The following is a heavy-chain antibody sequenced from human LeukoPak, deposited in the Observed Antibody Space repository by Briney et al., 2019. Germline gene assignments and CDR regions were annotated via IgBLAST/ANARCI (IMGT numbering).Heavy chain of an antibody. CDR2: IYHSGST. V-gene: IGHV4-39*01. CDR3: ARLYYDSRGYYWFDR. D-gene: IGHD3-22*01. CDR1: GGSIISTSFY. Sequence: PSETLSLTCTASGGSIISTSFYWGWIRQPPGKGLAWLGSIYHSGSTYDNPSLKSRVTISVDRSKNQFSLKLSSVTAADTAVYYCARLYYDSRGYYWFDRWGQGTLVTVSS. J-gene: IGHJ5*02.